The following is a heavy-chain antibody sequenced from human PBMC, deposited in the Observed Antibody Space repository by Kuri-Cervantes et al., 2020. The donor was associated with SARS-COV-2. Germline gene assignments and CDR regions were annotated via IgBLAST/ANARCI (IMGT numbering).Heavy chain of an antibody. CDR3: ARDPWSADISDWKRPFDY. J-gene: IGHJ4*02. D-gene: IGHD1-1*01. Sequence: GGSLRLSRAASGFIFSDYAIDWARLAAGKGLEWVAIISYDGRNTKFADSVKGRFTISRDNSKNVVYLQMNSLRIEDTAEYFCARDPWSADISDWKRPFDYWGQGTLVTVSS. CDR2: ISYDGRNT. V-gene: IGHV3-30*14. CDR1: GFIFSDYA.